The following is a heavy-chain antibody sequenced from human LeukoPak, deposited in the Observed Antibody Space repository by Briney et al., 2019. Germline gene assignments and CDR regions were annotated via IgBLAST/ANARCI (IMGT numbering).Heavy chain of an antibody. D-gene: IGHD5-24*01. V-gene: IGHV4-31*03. J-gene: IGHJ3*02. CDR3: ARRWGAFDI. CDR2: NYYSGST. Sequence: SETLSLTCTVSGGSISRDGYYWSWIRQHPGKGLGWIGNNYYSGSTYYNPSLKSRFTISVDTSKNQSSRKRSSGTAANTAVYYCARRWGAFDIWGQGTIGSVSS. CDR1: GGSISRDGYY.